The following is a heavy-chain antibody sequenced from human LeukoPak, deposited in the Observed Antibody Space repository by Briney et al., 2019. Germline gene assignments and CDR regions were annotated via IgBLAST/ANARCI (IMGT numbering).Heavy chain of an antibody. CDR1: GFTVSSNY. CDR3: AKVLDYGGNSGHFQH. D-gene: IGHD4-23*01. Sequence: GGSLRLSCAASGFTVSSNYMSWVRQAPGKGLEWVSAISGSGGSTYYADSVKGRFTISRDNSKNTLYLQMNSLRAEDTAVYYCAKVLDYGGNSGHFQHWGQGTLVTVSS. V-gene: IGHV3-23*01. J-gene: IGHJ1*01. CDR2: ISGSGGST.